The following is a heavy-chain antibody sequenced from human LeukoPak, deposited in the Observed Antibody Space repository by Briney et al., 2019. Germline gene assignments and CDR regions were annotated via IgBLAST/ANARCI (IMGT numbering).Heavy chain of an antibody. CDR3: ARDRDSSGSWEIYFDY. Sequence: GGSLRLSCAVSGFTFSDYWMSWVRQAPGKGLEWVATIKQDGSEKYYVDSVEGRFTISRGNAKNSLYLQMNSLRAEDTAVYYCARDRDSSGSWEIYFDYWGQGTLVTVSS. J-gene: IGHJ4*02. V-gene: IGHV3-7*01. CDR1: GFTFSDYW. D-gene: IGHD6-13*01. CDR2: IKQDGSEK.